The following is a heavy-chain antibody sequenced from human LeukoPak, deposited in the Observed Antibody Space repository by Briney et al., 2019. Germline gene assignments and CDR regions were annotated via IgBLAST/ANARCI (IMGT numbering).Heavy chain of an antibody. V-gene: IGHV4-39*01. D-gene: IGHD3/OR15-3a*01. CDR1: GVSISSSNSY. CDR3: ARQTGSGLFTLP. Sequence: TSETLSLTCTVSGVSISSSNSYWGWIRQPPGKGLEWIGSIYYTGNTYYNASLKSRVTISIDTSKNQISLRLTSVTATDTAMYYCARQTGSGLFTLPGGQGTLVTVSS. CDR2: IYYTGNT. J-gene: IGHJ4*02.